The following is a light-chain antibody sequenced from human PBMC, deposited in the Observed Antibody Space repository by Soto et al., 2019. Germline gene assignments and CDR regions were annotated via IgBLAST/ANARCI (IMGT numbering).Light chain of an antibody. Sequence: EMVLTQSPGTLSLSPGERAILSCRASQSVNSLYLAWYQQKPGQAPRLLIYSASSRATGIPDRFSGSGSGTDFTLTISSLEPEDFAVYFCQHCRGSITFGQGTRLEIK. CDR1: QSVNSLY. J-gene: IGKJ5*01. CDR3: QHCRGSIT. V-gene: IGKV3-20*01. CDR2: SAS.